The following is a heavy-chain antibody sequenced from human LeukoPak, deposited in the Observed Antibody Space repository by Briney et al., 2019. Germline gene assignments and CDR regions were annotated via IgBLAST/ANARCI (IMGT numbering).Heavy chain of an antibody. J-gene: IGHJ5*02. CDR2: INPNSGGT. CDR1: GYTFTGYY. V-gene: IGHV1-2*02. D-gene: IGHD2-2*01. Sequence: GASVKVSCKASGYTFTGYYMHWVRQAPGQGLEWMGWINPNSGGTNYAQKFQGRVTMTRDTSITTAYMELSRLRSDDTAVYFCARDSYCRGINCYAFDPWGQGTLVTVSP. CDR3: ARDSYCRGINCYAFDP.